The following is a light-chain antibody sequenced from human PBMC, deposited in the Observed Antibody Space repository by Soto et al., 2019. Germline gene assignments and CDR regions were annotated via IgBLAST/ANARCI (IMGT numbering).Light chain of an antibody. J-gene: IGLJ2*01. CDR1: SSNIGAGYD. CDR2: GNS. Sequence: QSVLTQPPSVSGAPGQRVTISCTGSSSNIGAGYDVHWYQQVPGTAPKLLIYGNSNRPSGVPDRFSGSKSGTSASLAITGLQAEDEADYYCQSYDSSLSALVVFGGGTKVTV. CDR3: QSYDSSLSALVV. V-gene: IGLV1-40*01.